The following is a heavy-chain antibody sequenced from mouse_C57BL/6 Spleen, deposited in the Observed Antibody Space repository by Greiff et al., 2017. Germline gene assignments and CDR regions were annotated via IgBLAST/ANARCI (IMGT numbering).Heavy chain of an antibody. CDR2: INYDGSST. V-gene: IGHV5-16*01. Sequence: EVQRVESEGGLVQPGSSMKLSCTASGFTFSDYYMAWVRQVPEKGLEWVANINYDGSSTYYLDSLKSRFIISRDNAKNILYLQMSSLKSEDTATYYCAREDRHYGSSYGFAYWGQGTLVTVSA. CDR3: AREDRHYGSSYGFAY. D-gene: IGHD1-1*01. CDR1: GFTFSDYY. J-gene: IGHJ3*01.